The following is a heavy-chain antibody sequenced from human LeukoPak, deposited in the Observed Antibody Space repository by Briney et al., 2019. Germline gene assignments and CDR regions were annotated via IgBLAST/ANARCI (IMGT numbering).Heavy chain of an antibody. CDR2: SKDKANKYTT. Sequence: PGGSLRLSCAASGFIFSSYGMHWVRQAPGKGLEWVGRSKDKANKYTTEYAASVKGRFTISRDDSKKSVYLQMNSLKTEDTAVYYCAKKRSGSNYPFDYWGQGTLVTVSS. CDR3: AKKRSGSNYPFDY. D-gene: IGHD4-11*01. V-gene: IGHV3-72*01. J-gene: IGHJ4*02. CDR1: GFIFSSYG.